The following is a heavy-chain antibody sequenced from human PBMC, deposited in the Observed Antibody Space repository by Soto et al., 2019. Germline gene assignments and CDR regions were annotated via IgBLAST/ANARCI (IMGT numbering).Heavy chain of an antibody. CDR1: GYTFTGYY. CDR2: INPNSGGT. V-gene: IGHV1-2*02. Sequence: GASVKVSCKASGYTFTGYYMHWVRQAPGQGLEWMGWINPNSGGTNYAQKFQGRVTMTRDTSISTAYMELSRLRSDDTAVYYCAREPAISGWGYYCYGMDVWGQGTKVTVSS. CDR3: AREPAISGWGYYCYGMDV. J-gene: IGHJ6*02. D-gene: IGHD6-19*01.